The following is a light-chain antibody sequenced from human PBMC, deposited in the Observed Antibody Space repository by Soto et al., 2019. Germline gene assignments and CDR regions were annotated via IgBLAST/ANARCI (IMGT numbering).Light chain of an antibody. CDR2: GAS. CDR3: QKYGSSPSFT. Sequence: ENVLTQSPGTLSLSPGERATLSCRASQSVSSSNLAWYQQKPGQAPRLLIYGASTRATGIPDRFSGSGSGTDFTLTISRLAPEDGPVYYCQKYGSSPSFTFRPGTKVIIK. CDR1: QSVSSSN. J-gene: IGKJ3*01. V-gene: IGKV3-20*01.